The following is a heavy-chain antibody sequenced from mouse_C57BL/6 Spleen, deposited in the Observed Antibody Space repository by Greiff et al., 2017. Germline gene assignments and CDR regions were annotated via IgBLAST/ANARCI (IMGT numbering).Heavy chain of an antibody. D-gene: IGHD3-2*01. J-gene: IGHJ2*01. CDR2: ISSGGSYT. CDR1: GFTFSSYG. V-gene: IGHV5-6*01. CDR3: ARHGEETARFDY. Sequence: EVMLVESGGDLVKPGGSLKLSCAASGFTFSSYGMSWVRQTPDKRLEWVATISSGGSYTYYPDSVKGRFTISRDNAKNTLYLQMSSLKSEDTAMYYCARHGEETARFDYWGQGTTLTVSS.